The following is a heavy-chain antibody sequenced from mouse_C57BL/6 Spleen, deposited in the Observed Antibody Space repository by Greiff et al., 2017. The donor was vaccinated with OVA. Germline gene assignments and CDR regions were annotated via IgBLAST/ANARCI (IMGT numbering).Heavy chain of an antibody. J-gene: IGHJ2*01. D-gene: IGHD3-2*02. V-gene: IGHV1-5*01. Sequence: EVQLQESGSVLARPGASVKMSCKTSGYTFTSYWMHWVKQRPGQGREWIGAIYPGHSDTSYNQKFKGKAKLTAVTSASTAYLELSSLTNDDSAVYYCTIGTAQLYDFDYWGQGTTLTVSS. CDR3: TIGTAQLYDFDY. CDR2: IYPGHSDT. CDR1: GYTFTSYW.